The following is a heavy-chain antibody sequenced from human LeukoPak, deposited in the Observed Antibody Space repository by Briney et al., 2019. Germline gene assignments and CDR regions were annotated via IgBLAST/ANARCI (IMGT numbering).Heavy chain of an antibody. CDR2: IIPIFGTA. D-gene: IGHD3-9*01. CDR3: ARERRYYDILTGYYGPQNDAFDI. V-gene: IGHV1-69*13. CDR1: GYTFTGYY. J-gene: IGHJ3*02. Sequence: GASVKVSCKASGYTFTGYYMHWVRQAPGQGLEWMGGIIPIFGTANYAQKFQGRVTITADESTSTAYMELSSLRSEDTAVYYCARERRYYDILTGYYGPQNDAFDIWGQGTMVTVSS.